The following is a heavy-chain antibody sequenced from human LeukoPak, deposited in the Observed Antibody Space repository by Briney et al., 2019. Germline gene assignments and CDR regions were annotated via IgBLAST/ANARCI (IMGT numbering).Heavy chain of an antibody. CDR2: ISSSSSCT. V-gene: IGHV3-11*06. Sequence: LSLTRTVSGGSISRGDNYWSWIRQAPGKGLEWVSYISSSSSCTNYADSVKGRLTISRDNAKNSLYLQMNSLRAEDTAVYYCARVGGSSWSDAFDIWGQGTMVTVSS. J-gene: IGHJ3*02. D-gene: IGHD6-13*01. CDR1: GGSISRGDNY. CDR3: ARVGGSSWSDAFDI.